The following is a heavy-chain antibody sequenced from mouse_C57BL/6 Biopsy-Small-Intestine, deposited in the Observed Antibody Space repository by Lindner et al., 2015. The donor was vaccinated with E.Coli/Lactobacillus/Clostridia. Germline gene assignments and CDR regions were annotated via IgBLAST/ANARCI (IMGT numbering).Heavy chain of an antibody. CDR3: ARNYYGKRGFDY. V-gene: IGHV1-54*01. CDR1: GYAFTDYL. D-gene: IGHD1-1*01. CDR2: INPGSGGT. Sequence: VQLQESGAELVRPGTSVKVSCKASGYAFTDYLIEWVKQRPGQGLEWIGVINPGSGGTNYNEKFEGKATLTADKSSSTAYMQLSSLTSEDSAVYFCARNYYGKRGFDYWGQGTTLTVSS. J-gene: IGHJ2*01.